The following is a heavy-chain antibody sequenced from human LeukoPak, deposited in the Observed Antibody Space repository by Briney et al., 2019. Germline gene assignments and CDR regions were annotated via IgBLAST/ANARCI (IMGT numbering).Heavy chain of an antibody. J-gene: IGHJ4*02. D-gene: IGHD4-17*01. V-gene: IGHV3-48*01. CDR3: ARHYYGDYYFDY. CDR1: GFTVSSYG. Sequence: GRSLRLSYAASGFTVSSYGMNWVRQAPGKGLEWVSYISSTSSTIYYADSVKGRFTISRDNAKSSLYLQMNSLGAEDTAVYYCARHYYGDYYFDYWGQGTLVNVSS. CDR2: ISSTSSTI.